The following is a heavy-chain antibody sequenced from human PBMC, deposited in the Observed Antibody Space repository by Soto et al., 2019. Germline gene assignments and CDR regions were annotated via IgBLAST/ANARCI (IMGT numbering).Heavy chain of an antibody. CDR1: GFTFSSYA. Sequence: GGSLRLSCAASGFTFSSYAMSWVRQAPGKGLEWVSAISGSGGSTYYADSVKGRFTISRDNSKNTLYLQMNSLRAEDTAVYYCAKDGQVLWFGELSVDVWGKGTTVTVSS. CDR2: ISGSGGST. J-gene: IGHJ6*04. V-gene: IGHV3-23*01. CDR3: AKDGQVLWFGELSVDV. D-gene: IGHD3-10*01.